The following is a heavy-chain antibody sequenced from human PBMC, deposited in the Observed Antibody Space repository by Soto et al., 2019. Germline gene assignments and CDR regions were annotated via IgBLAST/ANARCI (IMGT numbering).Heavy chain of an antibody. Sequence: PGGSLRLSCAASGFTFSSYSMNWVRQAPGKGLEWVSVINHSGRSTYYADSVKGRFTISRDNSENTLFLHINSLRAEDTAIYYCARDNTFYSGSGSYYNPYYFD. D-gene: IGHD3-10*01. CDR2: INHSGRST. CDR1: GFTFSSYS. CDR3: ARDNTFYSGSGSYYNPYYFD. J-gene: IGHJ4*01. V-gene: IGHV3-23*01.